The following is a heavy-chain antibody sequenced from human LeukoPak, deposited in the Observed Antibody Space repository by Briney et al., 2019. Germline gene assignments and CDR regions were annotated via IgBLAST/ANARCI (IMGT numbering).Heavy chain of an antibody. CDR2: VYYSGIT. CDR1: GGSIITSDYY. J-gene: IGHJ4*02. CDR3: ARDPLVASAASYFDW. Sequence: SETLSLTCTVSGGSIITSDYYWGWVRQPPGKGLEWLGSVYYSGITYYNPSLKGRVTISVDTSKNQFSLKLSSVTAADTAVYYCARDPLVASAASYFDWWGQGTLVTVSS. D-gene: IGHD2-2*01. V-gene: IGHV4-39*07.